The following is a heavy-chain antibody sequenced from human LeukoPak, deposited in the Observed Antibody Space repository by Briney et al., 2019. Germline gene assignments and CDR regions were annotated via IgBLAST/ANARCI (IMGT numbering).Heavy chain of an antibody. CDR2: IYYSGST. D-gene: IGHD1-26*01. J-gene: IGHJ4*02. CDR1: GGSISSYY. Sequence: SETLSLTCTVSGGSISSYYWSWIRQPPGKGLEWIGYIYYSGSTNYNPSLKSRVTISVDTSKNQFSLKLSSVTAADTAVYYCARQKVGAPFDYWGQGTLVTASS. V-gene: IGHV4-59*08. CDR3: ARQKVGAPFDY.